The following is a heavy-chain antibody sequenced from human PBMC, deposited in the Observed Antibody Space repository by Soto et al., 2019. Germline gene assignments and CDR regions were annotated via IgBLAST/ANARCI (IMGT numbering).Heavy chain of an antibody. D-gene: IGHD6-13*01. Sequence: SETLSLTCSVSGGSISSGCYSWSWIRQPPGKGLEWIGYIYHSGSTNYNPSLKSRVTISVDTSKNQFSLKLSSVTAADTAVYYCARSSKGSSAGTSWFDPWGQGTLVTVSS. V-gene: IGHV4-30-2*01. CDR1: GGSISSGCYS. CDR2: IYHSGST. J-gene: IGHJ5*02. CDR3: ARSSKGSSAGTSWFDP.